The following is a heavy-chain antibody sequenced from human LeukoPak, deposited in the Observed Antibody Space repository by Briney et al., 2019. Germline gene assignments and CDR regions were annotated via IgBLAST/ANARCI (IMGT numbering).Heavy chain of an antibody. CDR2: IRYDGGNK. D-gene: IGHD1-14*01. Sequence: GGSLRLSCAASGFTFSSYGMHWVRQAPGKGLEWVAFIRYDGGNKYYADSVEGRFTISRDNSKNTLYLQMNSLRAEDTAVYYCAFLTTSDYWGQGTLVTVSS. J-gene: IGHJ4*02. CDR3: AFLTTSDY. CDR1: GFTFSSYG. V-gene: IGHV3-30*02.